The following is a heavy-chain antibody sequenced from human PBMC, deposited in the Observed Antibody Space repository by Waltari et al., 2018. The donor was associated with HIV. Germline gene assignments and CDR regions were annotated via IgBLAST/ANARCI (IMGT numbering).Heavy chain of an antibody. J-gene: IGHJ4*02. CDR2: ISGSGVKT. CDR1: GFTFSSFA. Sequence: EVQLLESGGGLIQPGGSLRLSCGASGFTFSSFAMNWVRQAPGKGLEWVSRISGSGVKTWYADSVKGRFTISRDKSKNALYLQMHTLRAEDTAVYYCAKSKNLPRCGGDCYESINYWGQGTRVTVSS. CDR3: AKSKNLPRCGGDCYESINY. V-gene: IGHV3-23*01. D-gene: IGHD2-21*02.